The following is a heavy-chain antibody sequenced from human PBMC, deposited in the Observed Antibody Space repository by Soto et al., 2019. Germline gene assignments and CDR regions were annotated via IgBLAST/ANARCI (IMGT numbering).Heavy chain of an antibody. J-gene: IGHJ4*02. CDR1: GGSISSYY. CDR2: IYYSGST. V-gene: IGHV4-59*01. CDR3: ARDGRRDGYNLFDY. D-gene: IGHD5-12*01. Sequence: SETLSLTCTVSGGSISSYYWSWIRQPPGKGLEWIGYIYYSGSTNYNPSLKSRVTISVDTSKNQFSLKLSSVTAADTAVYYCARDGRRDGYNLFDYWGQGTLVTVSS.